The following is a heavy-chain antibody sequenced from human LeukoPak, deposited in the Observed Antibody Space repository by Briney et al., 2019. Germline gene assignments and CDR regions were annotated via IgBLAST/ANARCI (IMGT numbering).Heavy chain of an antibody. CDR2: IKQDGSEK. D-gene: IGHD1-26*01. J-gene: IGHJ6*03. Sequence: GGSLRLSCAASGSTLSSYWMTWVRQAPGKGLEWVANIKQDGSEKSYVDSVKGRFTISRDNARNSLYLQMNSLRAEDTAVYYCARERRIVRVTYYYMDVWGKGTTVTVSS. CDR1: GSTLSSYW. CDR3: ARERRIVRVTYYYMDV. V-gene: IGHV3-7*01.